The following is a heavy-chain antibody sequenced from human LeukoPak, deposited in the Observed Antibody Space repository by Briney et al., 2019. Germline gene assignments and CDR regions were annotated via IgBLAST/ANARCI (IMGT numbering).Heavy chain of an antibody. J-gene: IGHJ6*03. D-gene: IGHD3-3*01. CDR1: GGSISSSSYY. CDR3: ATTPSYDFWSGPGARFYYMDV. Sequence: TSETLSLTCTVSGGSISSSSYYWGWIRQPPGKGLEWIGSIFYSGSTYYNPSLKSRVTISVDTSKNQFSLKLSSVTAADTAVYYCATTPSYDFWSGPGARFYYMDVWGKGTTVTVSS. V-gene: IGHV4-39*01. CDR2: IFYSGST.